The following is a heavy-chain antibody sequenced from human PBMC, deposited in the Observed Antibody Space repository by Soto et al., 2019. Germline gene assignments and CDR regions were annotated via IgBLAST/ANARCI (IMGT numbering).Heavy chain of an antibody. J-gene: IGHJ4*02. D-gene: IGHD4-4*01. V-gene: IGHV4-30-2*01. CDR1: GGSISSGGYS. Sequence: TLSLTCAVSGGSISSGGYSWGWIRQPPGKGLEWIGYIYHSGSTYYNPSLKSRVTISVDRSKNQFSLKLSSVTAADTAVYYCARGLTTRYDYWGQGTLVTVSS. CDR2: IYHSGST. CDR3: ARGLTTRYDY.